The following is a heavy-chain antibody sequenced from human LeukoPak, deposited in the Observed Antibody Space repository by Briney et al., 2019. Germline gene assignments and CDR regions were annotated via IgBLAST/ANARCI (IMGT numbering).Heavy chain of an antibody. V-gene: IGHV3-15*01. CDR1: GFTFSNAW. J-gene: IGHJ4*02. CDR3: TTIRDDSSGYDY. Sequence: PGGSLRLSCAASGFTFSNAWMSWVRQAPGKGLEWVGRIKSKTDGGTTDYAAPVKGRFTISRDDSKNTLYLQMNSLKTEDTAAYYCTTIRDDSSGYDYWGQGTLVTVSS. CDR2: IKSKTDGGTT. D-gene: IGHD3-22*01.